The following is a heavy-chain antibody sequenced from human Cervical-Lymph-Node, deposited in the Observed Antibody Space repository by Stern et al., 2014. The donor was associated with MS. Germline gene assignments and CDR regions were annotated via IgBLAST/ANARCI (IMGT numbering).Heavy chain of an antibody. Sequence: QVQLVESGAEVRKPGASVKVSCKASGYTFSNYYMHWVRQAPGQGLEWMGMFYPSGSSTVFAENFQDRVTMTRDMSTSTVYMTLNRLKSDDTAVYYCARGGTVFGVAHFDFWGQGTLVTVSS. CDR3: ARGGTVFGVAHFDF. V-gene: IGHV1-46*01. CDR1: GYTFSNYY. CDR2: FYPSGSST. D-gene: IGHD3-3*01. J-gene: IGHJ4*01.